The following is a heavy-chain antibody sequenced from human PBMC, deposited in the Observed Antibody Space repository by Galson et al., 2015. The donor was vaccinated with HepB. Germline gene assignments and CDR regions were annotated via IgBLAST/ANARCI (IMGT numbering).Heavy chain of an antibody. CDR2: ISSSGYYT. V-gene: IGHV3-21*01. J-gene: IGHJ4*02. CDR1: EFIFSDFT. Sequence: SLRLSCAGSEFIFSDFTMNWVRQAPGKGLEWVSSISSSGYYTDYADSVKGRFTISRDNAKNSLFLQMNSLRADDTAVYYCARVLSTSWASGFDYWGQGTLLTVS. D-gene: IGHD2-2*01. CDR3: ARVLSTSWASGFDY.